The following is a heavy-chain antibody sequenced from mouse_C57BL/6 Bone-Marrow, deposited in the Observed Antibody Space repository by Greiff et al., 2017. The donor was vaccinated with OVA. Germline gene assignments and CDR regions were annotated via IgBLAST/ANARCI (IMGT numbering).Heavy chain of an antibody. J-gene: IGHJ4*01. Sequence: QVTLKVSGPGILQSSQTLSLTCSFSGFSLSTSGMGVSWIRQPSGKGLEWLAHIYWDDDKRYNPSLKSRLTISKDTSRNQIFLKITSVDTADTATYYCARRRGYYGSSYDAMDYWGQGTSVTVSS. D-gene: IGHD1-1*01. CDR2: IYWDDDK. V-gene: IGHV8-12*01. CDR3: ARRRGYYGSSYDAMDY. CDR1: GFSLSTSGMG.